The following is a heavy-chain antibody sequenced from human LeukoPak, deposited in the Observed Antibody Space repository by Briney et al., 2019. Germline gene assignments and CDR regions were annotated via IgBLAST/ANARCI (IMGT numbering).Heavy chain of an antibody. Sequence: SVKVSCKASGGTFSSYVISWVRQAPGQGLEWMGGIIPIFGRVNYAQKFQGRVTITADESTSTAYMELNSLRSEDTAIYYCASGKGPGEWLRLRSFDYWGQGTLDTVSS. J-gene: IGHJ4*02. CDR3: ASGKGPGEWLRLRSFDY. D-gene: IGHD5-12*01. V-gene: IGHV1-69*01. CDR1: GGTFSSYV. CDR2: IIPIFGRV.